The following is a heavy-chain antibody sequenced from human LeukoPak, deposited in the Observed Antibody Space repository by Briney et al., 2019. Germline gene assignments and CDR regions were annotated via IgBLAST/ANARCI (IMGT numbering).Heavy chain of an antibody. V-gene: IGHV4-38-2*02. CDR2: IFHTGST. Sequence: SETLSLTCTVSGDSISSGNYWGWIRQPPGKGLEWIGSIFHTGSTYFNLSLKSRVTISVDTSKNQFSLRLSSVTAADTAIYYCARLRLRYDSNGYSTSYEAVDIWGQGTVVTVSS. CDR1: GDSISSGNY. J-gene: IGHJ3*02. CDR3: ARLRLRYDSNGYSTSYEAVDI. D-gene: IGHD3-22*01.